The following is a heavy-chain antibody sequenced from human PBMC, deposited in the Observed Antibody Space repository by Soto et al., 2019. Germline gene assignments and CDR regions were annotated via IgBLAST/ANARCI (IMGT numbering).Heavy chain of an antibody. J-gene: IGHJ4*02. Sequence: SETLSLTCAVYGGSFSGYYWSWIRQPPGKGLEWIGEINHSGSTNYNPSLKSRVTISVDTSKNQFSLQLNSVTPEDTAVYYCARAAFGGSPFFDYWGQGTLVTVSS. D-gene: IGHD3-10*01. CDR1: GGSFSGYY. CDR2: INHSGST. CDR3: ARAAFGGSPFFDY. V-gene: IGHV4-34*01.